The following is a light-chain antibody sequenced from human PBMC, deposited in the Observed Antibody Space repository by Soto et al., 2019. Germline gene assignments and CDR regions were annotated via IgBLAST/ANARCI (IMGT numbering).Light chain of an antibody. J-gene: IGLJ2*01. CDR1: SSNIGNSY. CDR2: DNK. CDR3: GTWDSSLSAGV. V-gene: IGLV1-51*01. Sequence: QSVLSQPPSVSAAPGQRVPISCSGSSSNIGNSYVSWYQQLPGTAPKLLIYDNKKRPSGIPDRFSGSKAGTSATLDITGLQTGDEADYYCGTWDSSLSAGVFGGGTKLTVL.